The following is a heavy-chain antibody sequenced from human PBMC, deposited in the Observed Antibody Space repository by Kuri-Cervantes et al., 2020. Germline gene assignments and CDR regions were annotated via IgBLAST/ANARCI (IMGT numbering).Heavy chain of an antibody. CDR2: ISWKSLNI. CDR3: AKIRSSWSHDAFDI. CDR1: GFTFDGYA. Sequence: SLKISCAASGFTFDGYAMHWVRQVPGKGLEWVSGISWKSLNIGYADSVEGRFTISRDNAKNSLYLQMNSLRAEDTALYYCAKIRSSWSHDAFDIWGQGTMVTVSS. V-gene: IGHV3-9*01. D-gene: IGHD6-13*01. J-gene: IGHJ3*02.